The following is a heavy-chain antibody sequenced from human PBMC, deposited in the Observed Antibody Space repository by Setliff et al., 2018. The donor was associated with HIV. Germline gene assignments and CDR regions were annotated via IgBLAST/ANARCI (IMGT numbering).Heavy chain of an antibody. CDR3: ARGGRSTVATWAWFDP. CDR2: FNHGRST. V-gene: IGHV4-39*07. D-gene: IGHD4-4*01. Sequence: SETLSLTCTVSGGSISTTGYYWAWIRRPPGKGLEWIGEFNHGRSTNNNPSLKSRVTISGDTTKNQFSLKLTSVTAADTAVYYCARGGRSTVATWAWFDPWGQGTLVTVSS. J-gene: IGHJ5*02. CDR1: GGSISTTGYY.